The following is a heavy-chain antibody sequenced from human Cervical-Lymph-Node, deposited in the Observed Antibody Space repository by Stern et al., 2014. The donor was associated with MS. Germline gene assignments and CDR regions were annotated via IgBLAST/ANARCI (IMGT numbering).Heavy chain of an antibody. Sequence: VQLVESGAEVKKPGASVKVSCKASGYTFTSYQMHWVRQAPGQGLGWMGKINPRGGGTSYAQKFQGRVTMTRDASTSTVYMELSSLRSEDTAVYYCARRGYTYGFDYWGQGTLVTVSS. CDR1: GYTFTSYQ. V-gene: IGHV1-46*03. CDR2: INPRGGGT. CDR3: ARRGYTYGFDY. J-gene: IGHJ4*02. D-gene: IGHD5-18*01.